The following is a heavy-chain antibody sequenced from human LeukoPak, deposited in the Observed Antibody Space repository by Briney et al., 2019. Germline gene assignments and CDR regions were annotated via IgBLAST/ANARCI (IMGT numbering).Heavy chain of an antibody. J-gene: IGHJ4*02. D-gene: IGHD3-16*01. CDR2: IVVGSGNT. CDR3: AAGFGGGLASEFDF. CDR1: GFTYTSSA. Sequence: VASVKVSCKASGFTYTSSAMQWVRQARGQRLEWIGWIVVGSGNTNYAQKFQERVTITRDMSTSTAYMGLSSLRSEDTALYYCAAGFGGGLASEFDFWGQGTLVTVSS. V-gene: IGHV1-58*02.